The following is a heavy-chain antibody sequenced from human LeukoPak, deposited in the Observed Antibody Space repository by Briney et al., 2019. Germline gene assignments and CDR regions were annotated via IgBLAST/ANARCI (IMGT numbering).Heavy chain of an antibody. J-gene: IGHJ4*02. V-gene: IGHV1-3*03. CDR1: GYTFTHYA. CDR2: INAGNGNT. D-gene: IGHD5/OR15-5a*01. CDR3: ARGIWTSHSVGYYFDN. Sequence: GASVKVSCKASGYTFTHYAVNWVGQAPGQRLEWMGWINAGNGNTKYSQKFQDRVTLTRDTSASTAYMELSSLRSEDMAVYYCARGIWTSHSVGYYFDNWGRGGLVAVCS.